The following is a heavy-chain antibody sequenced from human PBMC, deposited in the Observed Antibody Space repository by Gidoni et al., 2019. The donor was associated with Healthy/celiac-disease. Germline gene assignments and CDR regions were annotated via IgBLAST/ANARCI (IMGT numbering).Heavy chain of an antibody. Sequence: EVQLLASGGGLVQPGGSLRLSCAASGFTFSSSAMSWVRQAPGKGLEWVSAISGSGGSTYYADSVKGRFTISRDNSKNTLYLQMNSLRAEDTAVYYCAKDLFSPDSSGRGLVDYWGQGTLVTVSS. CDR3: AKDLFSPDSSGRGLVDY. D-gene: IGHD3-22*01. CDR1: GFTFSSSA. CDR2: ISGSGGST. V-gene: IGHV3-23*01. J-gene: IGHJ4*02.